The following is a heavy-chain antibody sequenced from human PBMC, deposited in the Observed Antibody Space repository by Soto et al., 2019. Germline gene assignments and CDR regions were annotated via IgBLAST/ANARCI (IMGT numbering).Heavy chain of an antibody. Sequence: EVQLLESGGGLVQPGGSLRLSCAASGFTFSSYAMSWVRQAPGKGLEWVSAISGSGGSTYYADSVKGRFTISRDNSKNTLYLQMNSLRAEDTAVYYCAKDNNRRYYDSSGYYPVDYXXXGTXXTVSS. CDR3: AKDNNRRYYDSSGYYPVDY. CDR2: ISGSGGST. J-gene: IGHJ4*01. V-gene: IGHV3-23*01. CDR1: GFTFSSYA. D-gene: IGHD3-22*01.